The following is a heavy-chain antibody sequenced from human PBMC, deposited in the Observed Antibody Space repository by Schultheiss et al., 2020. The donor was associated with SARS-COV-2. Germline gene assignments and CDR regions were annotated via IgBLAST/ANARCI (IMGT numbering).Heavy chain of an antibody. V-gene: IGHV1-69*04. J-gene: IGHJ6*02. Sequence: SVKVSCKASGGTFSSYAISWVRQAPGQGLEWMGRIIPIFGIANYAQKFQGRVTITADKSTSTAYMELSSLRSEDTAVYYCAREAYYGPMEDYYGMDVWGQGTTVTVSS. CDR2: IIPIFGIA. CDR1: GGTFSSYA. D-gene: IGHD3-10*01. CDR3: AREAYYGPMEDYYGMDV.